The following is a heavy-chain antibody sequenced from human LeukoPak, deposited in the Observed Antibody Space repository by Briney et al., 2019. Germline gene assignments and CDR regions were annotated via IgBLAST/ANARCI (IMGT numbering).Heavy chain of an antibody. CDR3: ARDDYYGSGSYYASSY. J-gene: IGHJ4*02. CDR1: GYTFTSYG. V-gene: IGHV1-18*01. D-gene: IGHD3-10*01. Sequence: ASVKVSCKASGYTFTSYGISWVRQAPGQGLEWMGWISAYNGNTNYAQKLQGRVTMTTDTSTSIAYMELRSLRSDDTAVYYCARDDYYGSGSYYASSYWGQGTLVSVSS. CDR2: ISAYNGNT.